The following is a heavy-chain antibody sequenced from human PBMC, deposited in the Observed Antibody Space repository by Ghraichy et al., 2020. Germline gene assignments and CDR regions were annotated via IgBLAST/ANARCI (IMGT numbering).Heavy chain of an antibody. CDR3: ARQMMYYYDSSGYYSKPGI. D-gene: IGHD3-22*01. V-gene: IGHV4-39*01. CDR1: GGSISSSSYY. J-gene: IGHJ3*02. Sequence: SETPSLTCTVSGGSISSSSYYWGWIRQPPGKGLEWIGSIYYSGSTYYNPSLKSRVTISVDTSKNQFSLKLSSVTAADTAVYYCARQMMYYYDSSGYYSKPGIWGQGTMVTVPS. CDR2: IYYSGST.